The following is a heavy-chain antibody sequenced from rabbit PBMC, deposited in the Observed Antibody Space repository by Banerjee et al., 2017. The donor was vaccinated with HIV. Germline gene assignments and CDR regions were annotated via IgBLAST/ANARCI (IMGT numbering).Heavy chain of an antibody. Sequence: QEQLEESGGDLVKPGASLTLTCTASGFSFSSSYYMCWVRQAPGKGLEWIAFIYPGYGTTDYASWVNGRFAISLDNAQNTVDLQMTSLTAADTATYFCARAAGYAGYGYATGFDLWGPGTLVTVS. J-gene: IGHJ4*01. D-gene: IGHD6-1*01. CDR1: GFSFSSSYY. CDR3: ARAAGYAGYGYATGFDL. CDR2: IYPGYGTT. V-gene: IGHV1S45*01.